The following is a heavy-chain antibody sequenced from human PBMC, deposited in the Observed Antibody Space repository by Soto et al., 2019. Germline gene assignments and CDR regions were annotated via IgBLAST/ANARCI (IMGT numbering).Heavy chain of an antibody. Sequence: GGSLRLSCAASGFTFSSYSMNWVRQAPGKGLEWVSSISSSSSYIYYADSVKGRFTISRDNAKNSLYLQMNSLRAEDTAVYYCARDRGKQQLDLDDAFDIWGQGTMVTVSS. CDR1: GFTFSSYS. J-gene: IGHJ3*02. CDR2: ISSSSSYI. V-gene: IGHV3-21*01. CDR3: ARDRGKQQLDLDDAFDI. D-gene: IGHD6-13*01.